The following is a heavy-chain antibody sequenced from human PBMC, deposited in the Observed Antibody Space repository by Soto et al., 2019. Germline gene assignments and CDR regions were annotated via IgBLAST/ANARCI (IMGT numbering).Heavy chain of an antibody. V-gene: IGHV3-21*01. Sequence: GGSLRLSCAASGFTFSSYSMNWVRQAPGKGLEWVSSISSSSSYIYYADSVKGRFTISSENAKNSQYLQMNSLKAEDTAVYYCARDKAVAGPSFPRGWFDPWGQGTLVTVSS. D-gene: IGHD6-19*01. J-gene: IGHJ5*02. CDR2: ISSSSSYI. CDR1: GFTFSSYS. CDR3: ARDKAVAGPSFPRGWFDP.